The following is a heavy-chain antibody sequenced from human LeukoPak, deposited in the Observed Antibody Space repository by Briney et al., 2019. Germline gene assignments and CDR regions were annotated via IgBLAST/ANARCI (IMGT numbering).Heavy chain of an antibody. CDR2: INSDTYSNTI. V-gene: IGHV3-48*02. D-gene: IGHD4-17*01. CDR3: ARDRDYAFDY. CDR1: GFTLSS. J-gene: IGHJ4*02. Sequence: PGGSLRLSCAASGFTLSSMNRVRQAPGKGLEWISYINSDTYSNTIHYADTVKGRFTISRDNAKSSLYLQTNSLRDEDTAVYYCARDRDYAFDYWGQGTLVTVSS.